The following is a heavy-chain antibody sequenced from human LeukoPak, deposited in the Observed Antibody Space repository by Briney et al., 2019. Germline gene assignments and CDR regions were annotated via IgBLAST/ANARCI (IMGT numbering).Heavy chain of an antibody. CDR3: ATTRDYYGNSGYTLLQD. CDR1: GSTFSIYA. Sequence: GASVKVSCKASGSTFSIYAINWVRQAPGQGLEWMGGIIPILGTSNYAQRFQGRVTIIADESSGTAYMTLSSLRSEDTAIYYCATTRDYYGNSGYTLLQDWGQGTLVTVSS. D-gene: IGHD3-22*01. CDR2: IIPILGTS. J-gene: IGHJ1*01. V-gene: IGHV1-69*13.